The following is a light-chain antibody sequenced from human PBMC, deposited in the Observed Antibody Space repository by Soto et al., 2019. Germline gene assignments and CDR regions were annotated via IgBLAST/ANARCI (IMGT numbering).Light chain of an antibody. Sequence: QSALAQPPSASGSPGQSVTISCTGTSSDIGTYNYVSWYQQHPGKAPKVIIYEVNKWPSRVPDRFSGSKSGTTASLTISGLQAEDEADYYYSSYGGSNIVFGTGTKLTVL. J-gene: IGLJ1*01. CDR1: SSDIGTYNY. CDR2: EVN. CDR3: SSYGGSNIV. V-gene: IGLV2-8*01.